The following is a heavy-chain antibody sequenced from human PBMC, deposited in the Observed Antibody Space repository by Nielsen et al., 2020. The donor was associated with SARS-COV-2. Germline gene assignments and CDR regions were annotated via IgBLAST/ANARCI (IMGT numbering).Heavy chain of an antibody. J-gene: IGHJ4*02. D-gene: IGHD2-2*01. Sequence: GESLKISCAASGFTFSSYSMNWVRQAPGKGLEWASYISSSGSTIYYADSVKGRFTISRDNAKNSLYLQMNSLRAEDTAVYYCTRVQYCSSSSCYGGFDYWGQGTLVTVSS. CDR2: ISSSGSTI. V-gene: IGHV3-48*04. CDR1: GFTFSSYS. CDR3: TRVQYCSSSSCYGGFDY.